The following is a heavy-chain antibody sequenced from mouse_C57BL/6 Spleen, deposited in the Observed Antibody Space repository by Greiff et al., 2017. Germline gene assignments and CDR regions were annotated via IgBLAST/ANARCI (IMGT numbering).Heavy chain of an antibody. CDR3: VRYGNGGYFDV. J-gene: IGHJ1*03. V-gene: IGHV10-1*01. CDR2: IRSKSNNYAT. CDR1: GFSFNTYA. D-gene: IGHD2-1*01. Sequence: EVKLQESGGGLVQPKGSLKLSCAASGFSFNTYAMNWVRQAPGKGLEWVARIRSKSNNYATYYADSVKDRFTISRDDSESMLYLQMNNLKTEDTAMYYCVRYGNGGYFDVWGTGTTVTVSS.